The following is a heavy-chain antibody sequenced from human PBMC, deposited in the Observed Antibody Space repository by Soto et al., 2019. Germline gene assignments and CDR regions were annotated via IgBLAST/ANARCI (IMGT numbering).Heavy chain of an antibody. CDR2: IYYIGST. J-gene: IGHJ5*02. Sequence: SGTLSLTCTVSGGSISSGGYYWNWIRQHPGKGLEWIGYIYYIGSTYYNPSLKSRVTISLDTSKNQFSLRLSSVTAADTAVYYCARSVFPWGQGTLVTVSS. V-gene: IGHV4-31*03. CDR1: GGSISSGGYY. CDR3: ARSVFP.